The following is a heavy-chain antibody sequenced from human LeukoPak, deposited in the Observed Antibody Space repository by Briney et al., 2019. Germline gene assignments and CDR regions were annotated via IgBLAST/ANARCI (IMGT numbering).Heavy chain of an antibody. CDR3: ARGRSYVYFDY. V-gene: IGHV3-7*01. CDR1: GFTSSIYW. J-gene: IGHJ4*02. D-gene: IGHD1-26*01. CDR2: KKQDGREK. Sequence: GGSLRLSCAASGFTSSIYWMSWVRQAPGKGLEWVANKKQDGREKYYVDSVKGRFPISRDNARNRLYLQMNSQRAEDTAVYYCARGRSYVYFDYWGQGTLVTVSS.